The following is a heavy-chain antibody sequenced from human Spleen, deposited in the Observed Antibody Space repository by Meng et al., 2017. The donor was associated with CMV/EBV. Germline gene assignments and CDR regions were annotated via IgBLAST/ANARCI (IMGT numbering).Heavy chain of an antibody. CDR1: GYTFTSYD. CDR2: MNPNSGNT. D-gene: IGHD1-1*01. Sequence: ASVKVSCKASGYTFTSYDINLVRQATGQGLEWMGWMNPNSGNTGYAQKFQGRVTMTRNTSISTAYMELSSLRSEDTAVYYCAILPPRYNWNDVPTRAFDIWGQGTMVTVSS. J-gene: IGHJ3*02. CDR3: AILPPRYNWNDVPTRAFDI. V-gene: IGHV1-8*01.